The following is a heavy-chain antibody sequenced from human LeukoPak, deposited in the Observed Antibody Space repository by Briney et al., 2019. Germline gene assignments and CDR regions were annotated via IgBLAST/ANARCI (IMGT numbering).Heavy chain of an antibody. V-gene: IGHV4-34*01. CDR2: IHYTGAT. J-gene: IGHJ4*02. CDR1: GGSITGYY. CDR3: GRGNILTGYCFDF. D-gene: IGHD3-9*01. Sequence: PSETLSLTCAVYGGSITGYYWSWIRQTPGRGLEWVGEIHYTGATSYNPSLKSRATISTDTSKNQFSLRLSSVTAADTAVYYCGRGNILTGYCFDFWGQGALVTVSS.